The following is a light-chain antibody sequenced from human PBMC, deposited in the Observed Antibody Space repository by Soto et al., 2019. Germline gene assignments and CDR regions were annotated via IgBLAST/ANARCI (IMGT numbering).Light chain of an antibody. CDR3: QQSYKILT. J-gene: IGKJ4*01. V-gene: IGKV1-39*01. Sequence: DIPLTQSPASLSASVGDRVTITCRASDNIGSNLNWYQHQTGTAPKLLIYAASSLQGGVPSRFSGSGYGTQFTLTISGLQTEDFATYYCQQSYKILTFGGGTSVDI. CDR1: DNIGSN. CDR2: AAS.